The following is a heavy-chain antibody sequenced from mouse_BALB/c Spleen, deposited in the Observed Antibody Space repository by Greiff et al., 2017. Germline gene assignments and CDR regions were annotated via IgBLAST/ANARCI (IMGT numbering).Heavy chain of an antibody. CDR3: ARSGYGRGAMDY. V-gene: IGHV1S132*01. Sequence: VQLQQSGAELVKPGASVKLSCKTSGYTFTSYWIQWVKQRPGQGLGWIGEIFPGTGTTYYNEKFKGKATLTIDTSSSTAYMQLSSLTSEDSAVYFCARSGYGRGAMDYWGQGTSGTVSS. D-gene: IGHD2-10*02. J-gene: IGHJ4*01. CDR2: IFPGTGTT. CDR1: GYTFTSYW.